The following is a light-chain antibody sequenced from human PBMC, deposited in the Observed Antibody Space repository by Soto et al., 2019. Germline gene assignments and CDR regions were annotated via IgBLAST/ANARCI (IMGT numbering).Light chain of an antibody. CDR3: KQRNDWPALA. V-gene: IGKV3-11*01. CDR2: ETS. Sequence: ENVLTQFPATLSLSPGESATLSCRASEYVRVYLAWYHQKPGQAPRLLMYETSTRAPGIPRRFSGSGSGTDFPLSISSLELEDSGVYYCKQRNDWPALAFGGGTK. J-gene: IGKJ4*01. CDR1: EYVRVY.